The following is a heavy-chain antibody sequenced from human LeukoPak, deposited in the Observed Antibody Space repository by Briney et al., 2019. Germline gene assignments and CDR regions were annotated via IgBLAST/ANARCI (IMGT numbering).Heavy chain of an antibody. J-gene: IGHJ4*02. CDR3: AWYNWNYAPS. D-gene: IGHD1-7*01. V-gene: IGHV6-1*01. Sequence: SQTLSLTCAISGDSVSSNSATWDWIRQSPSRGLEWLGRTYYRSNWYNDYAVSVRSRITINADTSKNQFSLKLDSVTPEDTAVYYCAWYNWNYAPSWGQGTLVTVSS. CDR1: GDSVSSNSAT. CDR2: TYYRSNWYN.